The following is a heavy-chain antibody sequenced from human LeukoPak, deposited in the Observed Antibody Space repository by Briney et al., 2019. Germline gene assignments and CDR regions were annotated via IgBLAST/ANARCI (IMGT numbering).Heavy chain of an antibody. CDR3: AKDPSPLDYYDSSGYYLY. CDR1: GFTFSGSA. D-gene: IGHD3-22*01. CDR2: IRSKANSYAT. V-gene: IGHV3-73*01. J-gene: IGHJ4*02. Sequence: PGGSLRLSCAASGFTFSGSAMHWVRQASGKGLEWVGRIRSKANSYATAYAASVKGRFTISRDDSKNTAYLQMNSLRAEDTAVYYCAKDPSPLDYYDSSGYYLYWGQGTLVTVSS.